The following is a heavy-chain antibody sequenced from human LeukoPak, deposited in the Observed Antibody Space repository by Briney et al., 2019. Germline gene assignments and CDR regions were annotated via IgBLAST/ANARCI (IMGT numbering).Heavy chain of an antibody. D-gene: IGHD1-26*01. CDR2: IYTSGST. CDR1: GYSISSGYY. Sequence: SETLSLTCTVSGYSISSGYYWTWIRQPAGKGLEWIGRIYTSGSTNYNPSLKSRVTMSLDTSKNHFSLKLSSVTAADTAVYYCARDVGSYYLDYWGQGTLVTVSS. J-gene: IGHJ4*02. V-gene: IGHV4-4*07. CDR3: ARDVGSYYLDY.